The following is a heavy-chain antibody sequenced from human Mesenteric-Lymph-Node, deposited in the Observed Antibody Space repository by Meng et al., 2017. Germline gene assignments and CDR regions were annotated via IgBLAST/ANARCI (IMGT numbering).Heavy chain of an antibody. V-gene: IGHV1-24*01. Sequence: VRLGESGGGVVQPGGSLRLSCAASGFTFSSYAMSWVRQAPGKGLEWMGGFDPEDGETIYAQKFQGRVTMTEDTSTDTAYMELSSLRSEDTAVYYCATEIAYSSGWALGYWGQGTLVTVSS. CDR3: ATEIAYSSGWALGY. J-gene: IGHJ4*02. D-gene: IGHD6-19*01. CDR2: FDPEDGET. CDR1: GFTFSSYA.